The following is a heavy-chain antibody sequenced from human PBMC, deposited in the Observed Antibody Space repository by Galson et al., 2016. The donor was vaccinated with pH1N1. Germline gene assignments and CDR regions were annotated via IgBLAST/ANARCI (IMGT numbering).Heavy chain of an antibody. Sequence: PALVKPTQTLTLTCPFSGFSLRTSGMCVSWIRQPPGKALEWLALIDWDDDKYYSTSLKTRLTISKDTSKNQVVLTMTNTDPVDTATYYCARLDYGDYSGYFEYWGQGTLVTVSS. J-gene: IGHJ4*02. CDR2: IDWDDDK. V-gene: IGHV2-70*01. CDR1: GFSLRTSGMC. D-gene: IGHD4-17*01. CDR3: ARLDYGDYSGYFEY.